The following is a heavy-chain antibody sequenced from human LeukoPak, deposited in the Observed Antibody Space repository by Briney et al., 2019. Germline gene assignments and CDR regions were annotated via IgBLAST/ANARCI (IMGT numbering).Heavy chain of an antibody. D-gene: IGHD3-16*01. CDR2: VNPGGSGT. V-gene: IGHV3-23*01. CDR1: GFTFTNYA. CDR3: AKGESQPKYYFDY. J-gene: IGHJ4*02. Sequence: GRSLRLSCAASGFTFTNYAMRWVRQAPGKGLEWVSTVNPGGSGTYYADSVKGRFTVSRDNSKNMVYLQMNSLRPKDTALYYCAKGESQPKYYFDYWGQGALVTVSS.